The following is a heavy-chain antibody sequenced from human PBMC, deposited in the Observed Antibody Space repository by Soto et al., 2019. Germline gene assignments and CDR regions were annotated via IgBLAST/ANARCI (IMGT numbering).Heavy chain of an antibody. V-gene: IGHV4-59*01. D-gene: IGHD4-17*01. Sequence: QVQLQESGPGLVKPSETLSLTCTVSGGSISSYYWSWIRQPPGKGLEWIGYIYYSGSTNYNPSLKSRVAISVDTSMNHFSLKLRSVTAADTAVYYCARRYGASFDYWGQGTLVTVSS. CDR3: ARRYGASFDY. CDR1: GGSISSYY. CDR2: IYYSGST. J-gene: IGHJ4*02.